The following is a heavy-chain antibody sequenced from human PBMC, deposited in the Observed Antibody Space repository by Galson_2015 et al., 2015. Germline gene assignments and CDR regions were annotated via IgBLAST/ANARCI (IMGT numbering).Heavy chain of an antibody. CDR2: ISNGGSTI. V-gene: IGHV3-48*02. CDR1: GFTFRDYR. J-gene: IGHJ6*04. Sequence: SLRLSCAASGFTFRDYRMNWVRQAPGKGLEWISYISNGGSTIYYADSVKGRFTISRDSAKNSLYLQMNSLRDEDTAVYYCARDGPGVLRFLDVWGKGTTVTVSS. CDR3: ARDGPGVLRFLDV. D-gene: IGHD3-3*01.